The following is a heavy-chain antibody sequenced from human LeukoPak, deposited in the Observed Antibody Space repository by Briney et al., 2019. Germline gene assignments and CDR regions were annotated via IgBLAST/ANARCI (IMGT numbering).Heavy chain of an antibody. V-gene: IGHV1-2*02. Sequence: ASVKVSCKASGYTFTGYYMHWVRQAPGQGLEWMGWINPNSGGTNYAQKFQGRVTMTRDTSISTAYMELSRLRSDDTAVYYCARVRVGEYSSSWYTTWFDPWGQGTLVTVSS. J-gene: IGHJ5*02. CDR3: ARVRVGEYSSSWYTTWFDP. CDR2: INPNSGGT. D-gene: IGHD6-13*01. CDR1: GYTFTGYY.